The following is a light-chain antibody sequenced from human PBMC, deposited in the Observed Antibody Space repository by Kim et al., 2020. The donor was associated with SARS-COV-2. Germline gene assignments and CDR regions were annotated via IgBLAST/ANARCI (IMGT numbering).Light chain of an antibody. V-gene: IGLV3-25*03. CDR3: QSADNSGTYVV. CDR2: KDS. J-gene: IGLJ2*01. CDR1: ALSKQY. Sequence: SYELTQPPSVPVSPGQTARITCSGDALSKQYAYWYQQKPGQAPVLVIFKDSERPSGIPERFSGSSSGTTVTLTISGGQAEDEADYYCQSADNSGTYVVFGGGTKLTVL.